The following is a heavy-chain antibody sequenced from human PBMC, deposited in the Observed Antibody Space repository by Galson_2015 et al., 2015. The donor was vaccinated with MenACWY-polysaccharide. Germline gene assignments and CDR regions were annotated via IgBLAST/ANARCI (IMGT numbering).Heavy chain of an antibody. Sequence: SLRLSCAASGFTFDDYAMHWVRQAPGKGLEWVSGISWNSGSTGYADSVKGRFTISRDNAKNSLYLQMNSLRAEDTALYYCAKGIQGFGVVRDYYMDVWGKGTTVTVSS. CDR2: ISWNSGST. CDR1: GFTFDDYA. V-gene: IGHV3-9*01. D-gene: IGHD3-3*01. J-gene: IGHJ6*03. CDR3: AKGIQGFGVVRDYYMDV.